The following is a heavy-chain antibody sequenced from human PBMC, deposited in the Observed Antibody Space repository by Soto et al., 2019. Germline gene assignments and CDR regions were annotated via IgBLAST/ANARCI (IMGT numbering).Heavy chain of an antibody. D-gene: IGHD3-9*01. CDR1: GVPISTDDYY. CDR3: ASGKGFDGRHYLDN. CDR2: IYYSGST. V-gene: IGHV4-30-4*01. J-gene: IGHJ4*02. Sequence: PSETLSLTCTVSGVPISTDDYYWTWIRQPPGKGLEWIGYIYYSGSTYYNSSLKRRVTISIDTTKNQFSLNLSSVTAADAAVYYCASGKGFDGRHYLDNWGQGTLVTVSS.